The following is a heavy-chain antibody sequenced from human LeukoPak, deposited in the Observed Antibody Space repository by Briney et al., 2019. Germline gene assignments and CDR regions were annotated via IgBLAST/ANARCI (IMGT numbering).Heavy chain of an antibody. CDR1: GGSISSYY. V-gene: IGHV4-59*12. D-gene: IGHD6-13*01. Sequence: SETLSLTCTVSGGSISSYYWSWIRQPPGKGLEWIGYIYYSGSTNYNPSLKSRVTISVDTSKNQFSLKLSSVTAADTAVYYCARGSSWYILAPSYNWFEPWGQGTLVTVSS. CDR3: ARGSSWYILAPSYNWFEP. CDR2: IYYSGST. J-gene: IGHJ5*02.